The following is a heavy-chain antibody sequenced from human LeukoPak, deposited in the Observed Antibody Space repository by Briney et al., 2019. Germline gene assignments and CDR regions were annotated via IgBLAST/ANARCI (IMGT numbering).Heavy chain of an antibody. D-gene: IGHD3-10*01. V-gene: IGHV3-21*01. Sequence: GGSLRLSCAASGFTFSSYSMDWIRQVPGKGLEWVASISSSGTYKYFADSVRGRFTISKDNANNSVYLQMNSLRAEDTAVYYCTRTLGFGESDYWGQGTLVTVSS. CDR3: TRTLGFGESDY. CDR2: ISSSGTYK. J-gene: IGHJ4*02. CDR1: GFTFSSYS.